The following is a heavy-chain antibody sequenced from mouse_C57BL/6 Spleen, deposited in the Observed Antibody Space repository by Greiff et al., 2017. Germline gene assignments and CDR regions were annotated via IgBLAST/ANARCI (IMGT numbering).Heavy chain of an antibody. Sequence: EVMLVESGGGLVKPGGSLKLSCAASGFTFSDYGMHWVRQAPEKGLEWVAYISSGSSTIYYADTVKGRFTISRDNAKNTMFLQMTSLRSEDPAMYYCARRGTTVSSYDGGFAYWGQGTLVTVSA. CDR2: ISSGSSTI. CDR1: GFTFSDYG. D-gene: IGHD1-1*01. CDR3: ARRGTTVSSYDGGFAY. V-gene: IGHV5-17*01. J-gene: IGHJ3*01.